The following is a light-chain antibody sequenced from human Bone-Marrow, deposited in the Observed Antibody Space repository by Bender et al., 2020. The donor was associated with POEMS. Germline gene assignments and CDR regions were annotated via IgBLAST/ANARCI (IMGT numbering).Light chain of an antibody. V-gene: IGLV2-23*01. CDR2: DNN. CDR1: NTDFGTYYD. J-gene: IGLJ2*01. CDR3: SSFTNSVL. Sequence: QSALTQPASVSGSPGQSITISCTGTNTDFGTYYDDVSWYQQLPGKAPQLILYDNNKRPSGVSKRFSASWSGNTTSLTISGLQPEDDGIYYCSSFTNSVLFGGGTKLTVL.